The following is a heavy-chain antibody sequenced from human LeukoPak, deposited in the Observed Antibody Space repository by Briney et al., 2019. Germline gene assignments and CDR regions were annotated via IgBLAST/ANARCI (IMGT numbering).Heavy chain of an antibody. CDR2: ISSSGSTI. CDR3: AREFPTVVTPSAYYYYGMDV. CDR1: GFTFSDYY. D-gene: IGHD4-23*01. V-gene: IGHV3-11*01. Sequence: GGSLRLSCAASGFTFSDYYMSWIRQAPGKGLEWVSYISSSGSTIYYADSVKGRFTISRDNAKNSLYLQMDSLRAEDTAVYYCAREFPTVVTPSAYYYYGMDVWGQGTTVTVSS. J-gene: IGHJ6*02.